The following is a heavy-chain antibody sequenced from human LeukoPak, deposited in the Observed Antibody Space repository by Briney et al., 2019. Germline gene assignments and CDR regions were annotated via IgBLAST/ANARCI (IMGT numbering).Heavy chain of an antibody. V-gene: IGHV3-74*01. CDR1: GFTFSSYW. CDR3: TRDLMDYDVSSGLHHYYMDV. CDR2: INGDGRNI. D-gene: IGHD3-3*01. Sequence: GGSLRLSCVASGFTFSSYWMHWVRQDPRKGLVWVSRINGDGRNINYADSVRGRFTISRDNAKNTLFLQMNTLRVEDTAVYYCTRDLMDYDVSSGLHHYYMDVWGQGTTVTVSS. J-gene: IGHJ6*02.